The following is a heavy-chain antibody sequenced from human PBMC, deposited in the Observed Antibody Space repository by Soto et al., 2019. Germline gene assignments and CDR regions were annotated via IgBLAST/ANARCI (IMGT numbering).Heavy chain of an antibody. V-gene: IGHV1-2*04. CDR1: RYSFTDYH. J-gene: IGHJ6*02. CDR2: INPKSGGT. Sequence: ASVKVSCKASRYSFTDYHIHWVRQAPGQGLEWLGRINPKSGGTSTAQKFQGWVTMTTDTSISTASMELTRLTSDDTAIYYCARGDSTDCSNGVCSFFYNHDMDVWGQGTTVTVSS. D-gene: IGHD2-8*01. CDR3: ARGDSTDCSNGVCSFFYNHDMDV.